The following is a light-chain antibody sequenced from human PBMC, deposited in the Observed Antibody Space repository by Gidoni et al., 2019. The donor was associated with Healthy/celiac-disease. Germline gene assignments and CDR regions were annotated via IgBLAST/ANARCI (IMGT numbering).Light chain of an antibody. J-gene: IGLJ2*01. V-gene: IGLV3-27*01. CDR2: KDS. CDR3: YSAADNNLGV. CDR1: VRAKKKY. Sequence: SSELTQPSSVSVSPGQTARITCSGAVRAKKKYARWFQQKPGQAPVLVIYKDSERPSGIPERFSGSSSGTTVTLTISGAQVEDEADYYCYSAADNNLGVFGGGTKLTVL.